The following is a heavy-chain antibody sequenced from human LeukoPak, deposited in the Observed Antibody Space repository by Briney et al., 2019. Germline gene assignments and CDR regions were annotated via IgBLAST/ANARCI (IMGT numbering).Heavy chain of an antibody. V-gene: IGHV3-20*04. J-gene: IGHJ4*02. CDR1: GFTFDDYG. Sequence: PGGSLRLSCAASGFTFDDYGMSWVRQAPGKGLEWVSGINWNGGSTGYADSVKGRFTISRDNAKNSLYLQMNSLRAEDTALYYCARRRYYSNYVGYYFDYWGQGTLVTVSS. D-gene: IGHD4-11*01. CDR3: ARRRYYSNYVGYYFDY. CDR2: INWNGGST.